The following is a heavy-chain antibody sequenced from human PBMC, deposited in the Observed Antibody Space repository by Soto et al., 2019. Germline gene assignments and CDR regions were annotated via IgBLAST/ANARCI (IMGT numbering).Heavy chain of an antibody. D-gene: IGHD5-18*01. J-gene: IGHJ5*02. V-gene: IGHV4-59*01. CDR3: ARAPIKLWLEGWFDT. Sequence: PSETLSLTCTVSGGSISSYYWSWIRQPPGKGLEWIGYIYYSGCTNYNPSLKSRVTISVDTSKNQFSLKLSSVTAADTAVYYCARAPIKLWLEGWFDTWGQGTLVTVSS. CDR1: GGSISSYY. CDR2: IYYSGCT.